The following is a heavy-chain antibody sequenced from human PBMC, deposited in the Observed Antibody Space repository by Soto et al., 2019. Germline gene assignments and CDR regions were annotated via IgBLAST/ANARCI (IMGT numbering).Heavy chain of an antibody. CDR3: ARDGTSNYYYGMDV. Sequence: GWSLRLSCAASGFTFSSYSMNWVRQAPGKGLEWVSSISSSSSYIYYADSVKGRFTISRDNAKNSLYLQMNSLRAEDTAVYYCARDGTSNYYYGMDVWGQGTTVSVS. J-gene: IGHJ6*02. D-gene: IGHD1-26*01. V-gene: IGHV3-21*01. CDR1: GFTFSSYS. CDR2: ISSSSSYI.